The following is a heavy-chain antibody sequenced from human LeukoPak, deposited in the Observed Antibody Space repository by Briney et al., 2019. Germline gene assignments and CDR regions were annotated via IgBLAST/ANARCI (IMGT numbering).Heavy chain of an antibody. V-gene: IGHV1-69*10. D-gene: IGHD3-10*01. CDR3: AIPRRSSRDHDSGGFDS. Sequence: ASVKVSCKASGYTFTTYAINWIRQAPGQGLEWMGLIIPRLGTSNYAQKFQGRVTFTADKSTSTAYVDLSSLRSEDTAVYYCAIPRRSSRDHDSGGFDSWGQGTLVTVSS. J-gene: IGHJ4*02. CDR1: GYTFTTYA. CDR2: IIPRLGTS.